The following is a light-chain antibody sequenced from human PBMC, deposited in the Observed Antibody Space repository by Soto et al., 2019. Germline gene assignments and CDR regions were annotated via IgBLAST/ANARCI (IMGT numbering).Light chain of an antibody. CDR3: HQYAYSPRT. CDR1: QSVSSDY. CDR2: AAS. Sequence: EIVLTQSPGTLSLSPGERATLSCRASQSVSSDYFAWYQQKPGRAPRLLIFAASSRAAGIPDRFSGSASGTDFDLTISRLEPDDFALCYCHQYAYSPRTFGQRTRVDI. V-gene: IGKV3-20*01. J-gene: IGKJ1*01.